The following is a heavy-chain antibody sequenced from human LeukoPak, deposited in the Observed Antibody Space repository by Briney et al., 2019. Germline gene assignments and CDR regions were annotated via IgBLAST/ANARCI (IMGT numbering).Heavy chain of an antibody. CDR2: ISAYNGNT. CDR3: ARGRRGIPAAPADY. V-gene: IGHV1-18*04. CDR1: GYTFTGYY. J-gene: IGHJ4*02. Sequence: ASVKVSCKASGYTFTGYYMHWVRQAPGQGLEWMGWISAYNGNTNYAQKLQGRVTMTTDTSTSTAYMELRSLRSDDTAVYYCARGRRGIPAAPADYWGQGTLVTVSS. D-gene: IGHD2-2*01.